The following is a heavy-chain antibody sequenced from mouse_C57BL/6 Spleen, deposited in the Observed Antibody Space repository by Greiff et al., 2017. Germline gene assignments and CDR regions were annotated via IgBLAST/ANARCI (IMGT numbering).Heavy chain of an antibody. V-gene: IGHV2-2*01. J-gene: IGHJ4*01. CDR1: GFSLTSYG. D-gene: IGHD1-1*01. CDR2: IWSGGST. CDR3: ARNGIELRGYYAMDY. Sequence: VKLMESGPGLVQPSQSLSITCTVSGFSLTSYGVHWVRQSPGKGLEWLGVIWSGGSTDYNAAFISRLSISKDNSKSQVFFKMNSLQADDTAIYYCARNGIELRGYYAMDYWGQGTSVTVSS.